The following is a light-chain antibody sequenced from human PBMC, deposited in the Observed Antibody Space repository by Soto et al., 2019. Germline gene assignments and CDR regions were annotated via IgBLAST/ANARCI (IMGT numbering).Light chain of an antibody. CDR1: SSDVGGYNY. CDR2: DVT. CDR3: SSYTSSSTPLV. J-gene: IGLJ3*02. V-gene: IGLV2-14*01. Sequence: QSVLTQPASVSGSPGQSITISCTGTSSDVGGYNYVSWYQQHPGKAPKLMIYDVTNRPSGVSNRFSGSKSGNTASLTISGLQAEDEADCYCSSYTSSSTPLVFGGGTKLTVL.